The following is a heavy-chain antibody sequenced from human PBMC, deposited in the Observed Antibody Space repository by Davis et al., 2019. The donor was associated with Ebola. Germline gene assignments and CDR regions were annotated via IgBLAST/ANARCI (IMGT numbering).Heavy chain of an antibody. CDR3: ARAFGELLFGEFDY. V-gene: IGHV4-59*12. J-gene: IGHJ4*02. Sequence: SETLSLTCTVSGGSISSYYWSWIRQPPGKGLEWIGYIYYSGSTNYNPSLKSRVTISVDTSKNQFSLKLSSVTAADTAVYYCARAFGELLFGEFDYWGQGTLVTVSS. CDR1: GGSISSYY. CDR2: IYYSGST. D-gene: IGHD3-10*01.